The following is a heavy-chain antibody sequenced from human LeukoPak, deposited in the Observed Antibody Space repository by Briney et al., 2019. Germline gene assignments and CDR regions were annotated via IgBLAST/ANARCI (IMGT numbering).Heavy chain of an antibody. D-gene: IGHD3-16*02. CDR3: ARIYVWGSYRFDY. J-gene: IGHJ4*02. V-gene: IGHV4-34*01. CDR2: INHSGST. CDR1: GGSFSGYY. Sequence: SETLSLTFAVYGGSFSGYYWSWIRQPPGKGLEWIGEINHSGSTNYNPSLKSRVTTSVDTSKNQFSLKLSSVTAADTAVYYCARIYVWGSYRFDYWGQGTLVTVSS.